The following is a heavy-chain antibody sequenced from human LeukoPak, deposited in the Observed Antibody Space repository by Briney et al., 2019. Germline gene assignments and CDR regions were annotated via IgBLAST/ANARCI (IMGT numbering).Heavy chain of an antibody. Sequence: GESLKISCKASGYSFTSFWIGWVRQMPGKGLEWMGIIYPGDSDTRYSPSFQGQVTISADKSISTAYLQWSSLKASDTAMYYCARRVGYCSSTSCYTSGDYNWFDPWGQGTLVTVSS. CDR2: IYPGDSDT. J-gene: IGHJ5*02. CDR3: ARRVGYCSSTSCYTSGDYNWFDP. V-gene: IGHV5-51*01. D-gene: IGHD2-2*02. CDR1: GYSFTSFW.